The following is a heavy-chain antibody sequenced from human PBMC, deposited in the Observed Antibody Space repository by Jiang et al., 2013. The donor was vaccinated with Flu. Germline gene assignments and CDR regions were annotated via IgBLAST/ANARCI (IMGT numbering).Heavy chain of an antibody. J-gene: IGHJ4*02. CDR1: GGSISSYY. D-gene: IGHD7-27*01. Sequence: GSGLVKPSETLSLTCTVSGGSISSYYWSWIRQPAGKGLEWIGRIYTSGSTNYNPSLKSRVTMSVDTSKNQFSLKLSSVTAADTAVYYCARSQLGIFSLSFDYWAREPWSPSPQ. CDR3: ARSQLGIFSLSFDY. CDR2: IYTSGST. V-gene: IGHV4-4*07.